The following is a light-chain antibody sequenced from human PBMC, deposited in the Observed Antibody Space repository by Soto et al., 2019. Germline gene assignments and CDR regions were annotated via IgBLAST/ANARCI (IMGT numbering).Light chain of an antibody. J-gene: IGKJ4*01. Sequence: IVLTQSPGTLSLSPGERATLSCRASQSVSSSYLVWYQQRPGQPPRLLIYGTSTRAAGISDRFSGSGSGTDFTLTIYRLEPGDSAVYYCQHYGTSALTFGGGTKVEIK. CDR1: QSVSSSY. CDR2: GTS. V-gene: IGKV3-20*01. CDR3: QHYGTSALT.